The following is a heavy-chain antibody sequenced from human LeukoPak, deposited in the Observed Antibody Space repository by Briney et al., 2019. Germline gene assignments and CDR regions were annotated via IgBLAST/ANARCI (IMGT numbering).Heavy chain of an antibody. Sequence: GGSLRLSCAASGFTFSSYGMSWVRQAPGKGLEWVSAMSTSGGSTYYADSVKGRFTISRDNSKNTLFLQMNSLRAEDTAVYYCARAVDFWSGYPQPNWFDPWGQGTLVTVSS. CDR2: MSTSGGST. D-gene: IGHD3-3*01. J-gene: IGHJ5*02. CDR1: GFTFSSYG. CDR3: ARAVDFWSGYPQPNWFDP. V-gene: IGHV3-23*01.